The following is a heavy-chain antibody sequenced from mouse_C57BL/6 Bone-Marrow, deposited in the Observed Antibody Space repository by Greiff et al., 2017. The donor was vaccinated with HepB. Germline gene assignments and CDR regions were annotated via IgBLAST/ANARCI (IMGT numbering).Heavy chain of an antibody. CDR2: IYPGDGDT. J-gene: IGHJ1*03. D-gene: IGHD1-1*01. V-gene: IGHV1-80*01. Sequence: VQLQESGAELVKPGASVKISCNASGYAFSSYWMNWVKQRPGKGLEWIGQIYPGDGDTNYNGKFKGKATLTADKSSSTAYMQLSSLTSEDSAVYFCARWGSSTYWYFDVWGTGTTVTVAS. CDR3: ARWGSSTYWYFDV. CDR1: GYAFSSYW.